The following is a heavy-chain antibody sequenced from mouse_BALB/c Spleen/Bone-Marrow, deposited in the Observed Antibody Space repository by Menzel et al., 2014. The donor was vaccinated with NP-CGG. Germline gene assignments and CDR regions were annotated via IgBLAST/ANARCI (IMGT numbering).Heavy chain of an antibody. Sequence: EVQLQESGPGLVKPSQSLSLTCTVTGYSITSDYAWNWIRQFPGNKLEWMGHITYSGGTSCNPSLKSRISFTRDTSKNQFLLQLNSVTIEDTATYYCARSGNFFDYWGQGTTLTVSS. V-gene: IGHV3-2*02. J-gene: IGHJ2*01. D-gene: IGHD1-3*01. CDR2: ITYSGGT. CDR3: ARSGNFFDY. CDR1: GYSITSDYA.